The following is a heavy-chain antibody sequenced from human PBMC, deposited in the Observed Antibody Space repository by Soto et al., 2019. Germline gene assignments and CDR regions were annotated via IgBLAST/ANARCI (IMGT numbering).Heavy chain of an antibody. CDR1: GGSIDSNIYY. Sequence: QLQLHELGPGLVKPAATLSLTCTVSGGSIDSNIYYWGWLRQSPGKGLEWIGSIHNSGSTYYNPSLKSRVTISLDTSKNQFSVKLNSVTAADTAVYYCARRYTGLDYGMDVWGQGTTVTVSS. CDR2: IHNSGST. CDR3: ARRYTGLDYGMDV. V-gene: IGHV4-39*01. D-gene: IGHD1-1*01. J-gene: IGHJ6*02.